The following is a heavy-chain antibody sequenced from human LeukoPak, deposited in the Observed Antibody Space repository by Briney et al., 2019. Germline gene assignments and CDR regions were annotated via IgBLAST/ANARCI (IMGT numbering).Heavy chain of an antibody. CDR2: IYLGDSDT. J-gene: IGHJ4*02. V-gene: IGHV5-51*01. Sequence: GESLKISCTGSGSSFTTYWIAWVRQVPGKGLEWMGIIYLGDSDTTSSPSFQGQVTISADKSINPAYLQWSSLKASDTAMYYCARLGAVYGSGDCWGQGPLVTDSS. CDR1: GSSFTTYW. D-gene: IGHD3-10*01. CDR3: ARLGAVYGSGDC.